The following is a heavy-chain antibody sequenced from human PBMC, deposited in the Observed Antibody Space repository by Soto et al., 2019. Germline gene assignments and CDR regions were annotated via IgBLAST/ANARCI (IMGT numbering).Heavy chain of an antibody. D-gene: IGHD6-13*01. J-gene: IGHJ4*02. V-gene: IGHV3-53*01. CDR3: AKDQLARIAAAGYFDY. CDR1: GFTVNSYY. CDR2: IYSGGST. Sequence: AGSLRLSCAAAGFTVNSYYMNWVRQAPGKGLEWVSVIYSGGSTYFAGSVKGWFTISRDNSKNTLYLQMNSLRAEDTAVYYCAKDQLARIAAAGYFDYWGQGTLVTVSS.